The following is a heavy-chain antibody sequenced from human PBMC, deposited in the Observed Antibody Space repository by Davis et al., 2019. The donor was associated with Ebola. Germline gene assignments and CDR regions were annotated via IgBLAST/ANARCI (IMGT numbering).Heavy chain of an antibody. J-gene: IGHJ4*02. CDR2: INPSGGST. Sequence: ASVKVSCKASGYTFTSYYMHWVRQAPGQGLEWMGIINPSGGSTSYAQKFQGRVTMTRDTSTSTVYMELSSLRSEDTAVYYCARDSGAGRIAADKYFDYWGQGTLVTVSS. V-gene: IGHV1-46*01. CDR3: ARDSGAGRIAADKYFDY. D-gene: IGHD6-13*01. CDR1: GYTFTSYY.